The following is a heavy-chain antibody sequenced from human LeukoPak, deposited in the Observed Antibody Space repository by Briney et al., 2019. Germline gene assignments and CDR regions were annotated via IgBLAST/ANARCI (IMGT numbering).Heavy chain of an antibody. V-gene: IGHV3-23*01. CDR1: GFTFNSNA. D-gene: IGHD2-2*01. CDR2: ISGSGDRT. Sequence: GGSLRLSCAASGFTFNSNAMSWVRQAPGKGLEWVSAISGSGDRTYYADSVKGRFTIFRDNSKNTLYLQMNSLRAEDTAKYYCAKVASLCTSTSCVRGGFDYWGQGTLVTVPS. J-gene: IGHJ4*02. CDR3: AKVASLCTSTSCVRGGFDY.